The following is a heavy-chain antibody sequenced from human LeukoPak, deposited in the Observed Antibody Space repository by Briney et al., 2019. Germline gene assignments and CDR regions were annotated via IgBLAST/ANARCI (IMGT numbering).Heavy chain of an antibody. D-gene: IGHD3-10*01. V-gene: IGHV3-33*08. CDR3: ARAGYYYGSGSYYLHY. J-gene: IGHJ4*02. CDR2: IWYGGSNK. CDR1: GFTFSSYG. Sequence: GGSLRLSCAASGFTFSSYGMHGVRQAPGKGLEWVAVIWYGGSNKYYADSVKGRFTISRDNSKNTLYLQMNSLRAEDTAVYYCARAGYYYGSGSYYLHYWGQGTLVAVSS.